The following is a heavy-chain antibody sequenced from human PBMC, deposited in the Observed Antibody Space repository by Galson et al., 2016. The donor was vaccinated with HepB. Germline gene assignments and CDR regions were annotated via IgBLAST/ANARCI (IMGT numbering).Heavy chain of an antibody. D-gene: IGHD3-10*01. J-gene: IGHJ4*02. V-gene: IGHV1-24*01. Sequence: SVKVSCKVSGKSLSDSHVHWVRQAPGRGLEWMGGLDPEDGEALYSERFRGSVTMTEDTSTDTAYMESRSLKSEDTAIYFCASINMMMWFRELYYFDHWGQGTLVAVSS. CDR3: ASINMMMWFRELYYFDH. CDR1: GKSLSDSH. CDR2: LDPEDGEA.